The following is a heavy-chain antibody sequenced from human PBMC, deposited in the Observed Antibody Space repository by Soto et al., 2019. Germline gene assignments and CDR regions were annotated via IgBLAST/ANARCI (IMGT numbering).Heavy chain of an antibody. CDR1: GGSISSGGYS. D-gene: IGHD4-17*01. V-gene: IGHV4-30-2*01. J-gene: IGHJ6*02. CDR3: ARAHYGDYGYGMDV. Sequence: PSQTLSLTCAVSGGSISSGGYSWSWIRQPPGKGLEWIGYTYHSGSTYYNPSLKSRVTISVDRSKNQFSLKLSSVTAADTAVYYCARAHYGDYGYGMDVWGQGTTVTSP. CDR2: TYHSGST.